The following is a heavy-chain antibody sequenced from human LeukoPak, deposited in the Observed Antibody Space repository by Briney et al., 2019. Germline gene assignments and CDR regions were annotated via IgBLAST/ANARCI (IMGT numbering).Heavy chain of an antibody. Sequence: ASVKVSCKASGYIFTDYHIHWVRQAPGQGLEWMGWINPNSGDTNFPQKFQGRVTMTRDTSISTAYMELSSLRSDDTALYYCASISHVWSGYYTVYFDYWGQGTLVTASS. CDR1: GYIFTDYH. CDR2: INPNSGDT. CDR3: ASISHVWSGYYTVYFDY. J-gene: IGHJ4*02. V-gene: IGHV1-2*02. D-gene: IGHD3-3*02.